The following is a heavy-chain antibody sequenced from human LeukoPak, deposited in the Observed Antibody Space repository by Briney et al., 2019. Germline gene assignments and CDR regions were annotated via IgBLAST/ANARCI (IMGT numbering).Heavy chain of an antibody. CDR2: ISGSGGST. CDR1: GFTFSSYA. V-gene: IGHV3-23*01. J-gene: IGHJ4*01. D-gene: IGHD2-15*01. Sequence: GGSLRLSCAASGFTFSSYAMAWVRQAPGKGLEWGSAISGSGGSTYYADSVKGRFTISRDNSKNTLYLQMNSLGTEDTAVYYCARSYGDCSGGSCYFGRYWGQGTLVTVSS. CDR3: ARSYGDCSGGSCYFGRY.